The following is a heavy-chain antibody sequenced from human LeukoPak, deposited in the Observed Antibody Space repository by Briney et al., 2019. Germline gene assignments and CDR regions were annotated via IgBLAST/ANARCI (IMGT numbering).Heavy chain of an antibody. CDR3: ASRGDCSGGSCYFVESVG. CDR2: IVVGSGNT. J-gene: IGHJ4*02. D-gene: IGHD2-15*01. CDR1: GCTFTTSA. Sequence: SVKVSCKASGCTFTTSAVQWVRQARGQRLEWIGWIVVGSGNTNYAQKFQERVTITRDMSTSSAYMELSSLSAEDTAVYYCASRGDCSGGSCYFVESVGWGQGTLVTVSS. V-gene: IGHV1-58*01.